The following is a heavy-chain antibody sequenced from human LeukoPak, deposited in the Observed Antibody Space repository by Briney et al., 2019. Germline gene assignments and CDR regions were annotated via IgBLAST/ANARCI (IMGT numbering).Heavy chain of an antibody. D-gene: IGHD6-6*01. CDR3: ARGKSSSSFAFDI. CDR2: IYGGGGT. Sequence: GGSLRLSCAASGFTVSSNYMNWVRQAPGEGLEWVSVIYGGGGTFYADSVKDRFSISRDNSKNTLFLHMNSLRADDTAVYYCARGKSSSSFAFDIWGQGTMVTVSS. J-gene: IGHJ3*02. V-gene: IGHV3-53*01. CDR1: GFTVSSNY.